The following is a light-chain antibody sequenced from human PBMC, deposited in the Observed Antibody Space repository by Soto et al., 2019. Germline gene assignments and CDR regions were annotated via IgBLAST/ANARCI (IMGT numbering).Light chain of an antibody. CDR3: CSYAGSIVV. V-gene: IGLV2-23*02. J-gene: IGLJ2*01. CDR1: SSDVGSYNL. CDR2: EVS. Sequence: QSALTQPASVSGSPGQSITISCTGTSSDVGSYNLVSWYQQHPGKAPKLMIYEVSKRPSGVSNRFSGSKSGNTASLTISGRQAEDEADYYCCSYAGSIVVFGGGTKLTVL.